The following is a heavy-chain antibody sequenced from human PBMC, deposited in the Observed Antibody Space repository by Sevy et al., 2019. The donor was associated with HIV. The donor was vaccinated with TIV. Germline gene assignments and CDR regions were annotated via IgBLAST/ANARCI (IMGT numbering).Heavy chain of an antibody. CDR3: ARDCSSTTCLWGLDF. CDR2: IKKDGTEK. Sequence: GGSLSLSCAASGFTFSNYWMSWVRQAPGKGLEWVDTIKKDGTEKYYVDSVRGRFTMSRDNAKNSLYLQMNSLRVEDTALYYCARDCSSTTCLWGLDFWGQGTTVTVSS. J-gene: IGHJ6*02. CDR1: GFTFSNYW. V-gene: IGHV3-7*03. D-gene: IGHD2-2*01.